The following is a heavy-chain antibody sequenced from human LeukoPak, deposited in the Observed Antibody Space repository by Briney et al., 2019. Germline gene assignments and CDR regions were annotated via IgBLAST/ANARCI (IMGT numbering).Heavy chain of an antibody. V-gene: IGHV3-21*01. CDR1: GFTFSSYS. J-gene: IGHJ4*02. D-gene: IGHD6-6*01. CDR2: ISSSSSYI. Sequence: GGSLRLSCAASGFTFSSYSMNWVRQAPGKGLEWVSSISSSSSYIYYTDSVKGRFTISRDNAKSSLYLQMNSLRAEDTAVYYCSRDNRVLISSSTNFDYWGQGTLVTVSS. CDR3: SRDNRVLISSSTNFDY.